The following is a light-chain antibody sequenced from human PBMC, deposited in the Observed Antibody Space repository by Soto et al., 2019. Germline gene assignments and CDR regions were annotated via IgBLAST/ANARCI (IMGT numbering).Light chain of an antibody. CDR1: QSISSN. V-gene: IGKV3-15*01. CDR3: QQFNNWPCT. CDR2: GAS. Sequence: EIVMTQSPATLSVSPGERATLSCRTSQSISSNLAWYQQIPGQAPSLLIYGASTRATGFPARFSGSGSGTEFTLTISSLQSEDFAVYYCQQFNNWPCTFGQGTKVEVK. J-gene: IGKJ1*01.